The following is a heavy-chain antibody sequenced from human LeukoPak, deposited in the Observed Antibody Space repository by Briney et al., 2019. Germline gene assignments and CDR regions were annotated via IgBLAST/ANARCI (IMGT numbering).Heavy chain of an antibody. Sequence: SETLSLTCAVYGASFSDYYWSWIRQPPGRGLEWIGEINHSGSTNYNPSLKSRVTISVDTSKKQFSLKLSSVTAADTAVYYCARGRQWLVPGPSTFDYWGQGTLVTVSS. V-gene: IGHV4-34*01. J-gene: IGHJ4*02. CDR3: ARGRQWLVPGPSTFDY. D-gene: IGHD6-19*01. CDR1: GASFSDYY. CDR2: INHSGST.